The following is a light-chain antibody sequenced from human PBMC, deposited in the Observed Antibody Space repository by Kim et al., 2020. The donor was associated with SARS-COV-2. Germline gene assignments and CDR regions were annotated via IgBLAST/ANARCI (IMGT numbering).Light chain of an antibody. V-gene: IGLV3-21*04. Sequence: APGKTASITCGGDNIESKSVHWYQQKPGQAPVLVISRDSDRPSGIPERFSGSNSGNTATLTISRVEVGDEADYYCQVWDSSSDHRVFGGGTQLTVL. CDR1: NIESKS. CDR2: RDS. CDR3: QVWDSSSDHRV. J-gene: IGLJ3*02.